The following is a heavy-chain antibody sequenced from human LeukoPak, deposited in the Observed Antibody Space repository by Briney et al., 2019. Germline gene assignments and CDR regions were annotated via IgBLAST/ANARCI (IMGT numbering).Heavy chain of an antibody. Sequence: KPGGSLRLSCAASGFTFSDYYMSWIRQAPGKGLEWVSYISSRTSDTNYVDSVKGRFTISRDNAKNSLYLHMNSLRAEDTAVYYCTRVSSSGSVDYWGQGTLVTVSS. CDR2: ISSRTSDT. V-gene: IGHV3-11*06. D-gene: IGHD1-1*01. CDR1: GFTFSDYY. CDR3: TRVSSSGSVDY. J-gene: IGHJ4*02.